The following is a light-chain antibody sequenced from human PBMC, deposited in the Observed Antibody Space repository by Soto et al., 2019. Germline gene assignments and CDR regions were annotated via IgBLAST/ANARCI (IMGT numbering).Light chain of an antibody. V-gene: IGKV1-39*01. CDR2: AAS. CDR1: QSIISY. Sequence: DIQMTQSPSSLSASVGDRVTITCRASQSIISYLHWYQQKPGKAPKLLIYAASNLQSGVPSRFSASGSGTDFTLTLNSLQPEDFATYYCQQRYSTPWTFGQGTKVEIK. CDR3: QQRYSTPWT. J-gene: IGKJ1*01.